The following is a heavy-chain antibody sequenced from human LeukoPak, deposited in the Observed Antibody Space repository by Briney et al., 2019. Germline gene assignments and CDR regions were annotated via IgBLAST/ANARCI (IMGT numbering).Heavy chain of an antibody. CDR1: GFTFSSYA. V-gene: IGHV3-30*04. CDR3: AREPPNPEGIEY. Sequence: PGRSLRLSCAASGFTFSSYAMHWVRQAPGKGLEWVAVISYDGSNKYYADSVKGRFTISRDNSKNTLYLQMNSLRAEDTAVYYCAREPPNPEGIEYWGQGTLVTVSS. D-gene: IGHD1-14*01. J-gene: IGHJ4*02. CDR2: ISYDGSNK.